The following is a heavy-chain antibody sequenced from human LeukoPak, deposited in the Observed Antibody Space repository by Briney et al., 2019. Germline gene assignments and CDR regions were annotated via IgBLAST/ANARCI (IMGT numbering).Heavy chain of an antibody. CDR1: GFTLSYYN. CDR3: ARETPDGYDY. Sequence: MTGGSLRLSCAASGFTLSYYNMNWVRQAPGKGLEWVSSISSSSSYIYYADSVKGRFTISRDNAKNSLYLQMNSLRAEDTAAYYCARETPDGYDYWGQGTLVTVSS. CDR2: ISSSSSYI. D-gene: IGHD5-24*01. V-gene: IGHV3-21*01. J-gene: IGHJ4*02.